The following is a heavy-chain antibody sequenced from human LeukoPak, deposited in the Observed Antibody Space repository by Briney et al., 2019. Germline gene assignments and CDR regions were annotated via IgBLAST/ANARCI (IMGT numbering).Heavy chain of an antibody. CDR3: AKRADGYKDY. Sequence: PGGSLRLSCAASGFTFTSFGMHWVRQAPGKGLEWVSAISGSGGSTYYADSVKGRFTISRDNSKNTLYLQMNSLRAEDTAVYYCAKRADGYKDYWGQGTLVTVSS. D-gene: IGHD5-24*01. V-gene: IGHV3-23*01. J-gene: IGHJ4*02. CDR1: GFTFTSFG. CDR2: ISGSGGST.